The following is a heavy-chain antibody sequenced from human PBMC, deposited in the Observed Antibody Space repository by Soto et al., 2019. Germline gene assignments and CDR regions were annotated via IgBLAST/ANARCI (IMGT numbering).Heavy chain of an antibody. V-gene: IGHV1-8*01. CDR1: GYTFTSYD. Sequence: ASVKVSCKASGYTFTSYDINWVRQATGQGLEWMGWMNPNSGNTGYAQKFQGRVTMTRNTSISTAYMELSSLRSEDTAVYYCAREVRYCSGGSCYSNCTFDLWGRGTLVTVSS. J-gene: IGHJ2*01. CDR3: AREVRYCSGGSCYSNCTFDL. CDR2: MNPNSGNT. D-gene: IGHD2-15*01.